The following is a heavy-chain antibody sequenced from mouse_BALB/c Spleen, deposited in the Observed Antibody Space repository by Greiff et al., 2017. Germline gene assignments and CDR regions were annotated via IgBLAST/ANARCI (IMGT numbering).Heavy chain of an antibody. J-gene: IGHJ3*01. Sequence: EVQLVESGGGLVKPGGSLKLSCAASGFTFSDYYMYWVRQTPDKRLEWVATISDGGSYTYYPDSVKGRFTISRDNAKNNLYLQMSSLKSEDTAMYYCARDDACGGGGWDAYWGQGTLVTVSA. CDR1: GFTFSDYY. D-gene: IGHD3-3*01. V-gene: IGHV5-4*02. CDR2: ISDGGSYT. CDR3: ARDDACGGGGWDAY.